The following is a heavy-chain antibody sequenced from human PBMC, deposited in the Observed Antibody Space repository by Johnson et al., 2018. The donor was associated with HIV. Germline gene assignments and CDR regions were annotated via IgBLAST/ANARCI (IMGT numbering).Heavy chain of an antibody. CDR2: ISYDGRSK. Sequence: QMMLVESGGGVVQPGRSLRLSCAASGFTFSNYAMHWVRQAPGKGLEWVALISYDGRSKYYADSVRGRLTISRDNSKNTVYLQMSSLRIEDTAVYYCARVQVAMATIGYAFDIWGQGTMVTVSS. J-gene: IGHJ3*02. CDR3: ARVQVAMATIGYAFDI. CDR1: GFTFSNYA. D-gene: IGHD5-12*01. V-gene: IGHV3-30*15.